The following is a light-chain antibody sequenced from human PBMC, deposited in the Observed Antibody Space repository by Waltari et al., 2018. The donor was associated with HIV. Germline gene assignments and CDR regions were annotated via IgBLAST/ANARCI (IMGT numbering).Light chain of an antibody. V-gene: IGKV3-15*01. CDR3: QQYSNWPRT. Sequence: EIVMTHSPATLSVSPGERAPLSCTASQSVSSNLAWYQHNPGQATRLFIYGASTRATGIPARFSSSWSRTDFTLTISSLQSEDFAVYYCQQYSNWPRTFGQGTKVEIK. CDR2: GAS. CDR1: QSVSSN. J-gene: IGKJ1*01.